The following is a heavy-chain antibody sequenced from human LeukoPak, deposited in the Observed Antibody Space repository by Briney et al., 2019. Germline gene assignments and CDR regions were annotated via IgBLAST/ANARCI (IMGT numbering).Heavy chain of an antibody. V-gene: IGHV3-23*01. CDR1: GFTFSSYG. CDR2: IRGTGTST. D-gene: IGHD3-10*01. J-gene: IGHJ4*02. Sequence: GGSLRLSCAGSGFTFSSYGMSWVRQAPGKGLEWVSAIRGTGTSTCYADSVKGRFTISRDNSKNTLYLQMNSLRAEDTAVYYCAKVTYGSGTYGAFDYWGQGTLVTVSS. CDR3: AKVTYGSGTYGAFDY.